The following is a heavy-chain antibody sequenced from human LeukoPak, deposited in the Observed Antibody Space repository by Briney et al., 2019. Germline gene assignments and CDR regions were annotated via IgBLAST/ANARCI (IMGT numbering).Heavy chain of an antibody. CDR2: ISGSGGST. V-gene: IGHV3-23*01. CDR3: AKSSRYGTGWYGRIDY. CDR1: GFTFSSYA. D-gene: IGHD6-19*01. J-gene: IGHJ4*02. Sequence: GGFLRLSCAASGFTFSSYAMSWVRQAPGKGLEWVSAISGSGGSTYYADSVKGRSTISRDNSKNTLYLQMNSLRADDTAVYYCAKSSRYGTGWYGRIDYWGQGTLVTVS.